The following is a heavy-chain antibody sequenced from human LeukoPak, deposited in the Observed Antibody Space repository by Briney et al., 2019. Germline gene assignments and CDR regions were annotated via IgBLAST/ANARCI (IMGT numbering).Heavy chain of an antibody. CDR3: ARNDYGDYPGSFDI. CDR1: GGSISSGGYS. J-gene: IGHJ3*02. CDR2: IYHSGST. D-gene: IGHD4-17*01. V-gene: IGHV4-30-2*02. Sequence: SETLSLTCAVSGGSISSGGYSWSWIRQPPGKGLEWIGYIYHSGSTYYNPSLKSRVTISVDTSKNQFSLKLSSVTAADTAVYYCARNDYGDYPGSFDIWGQGTMVTVSS.